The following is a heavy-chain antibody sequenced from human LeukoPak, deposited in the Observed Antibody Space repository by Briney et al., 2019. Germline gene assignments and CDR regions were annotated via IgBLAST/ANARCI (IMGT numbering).Heavy chain of an antibody. D-gene: IGHD2-2*01. CDR1: GYTLTELS. V-gene: IGHV1-24*01. J-gene: IGHJ3*02. Sequence: ASVKVSCKVSGYTLTELSMHWVRQAPGKGLEWMGGFDPEDGETIYAQKFQGRVTITADKSTSTAYMELSSLRSEDTAVYYCARSGYCSSSSCYKGDAFDIWGQGTMVTVSS. CDR3: ARSGYCSSSSCYKGDAFDI. CDR2: FDPEDGET.